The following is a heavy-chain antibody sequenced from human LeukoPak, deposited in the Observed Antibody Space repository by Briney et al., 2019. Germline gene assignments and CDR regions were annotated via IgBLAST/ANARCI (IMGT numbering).Heavy chain of an antibody. V-gene: IGHV3-21*01. CDR1: GFTFSSYS. Sequence: GGSLRLSCAASGFTFSSYSMNWVRQAPGKGLEWVSSISSSSSYIYYADSVKGRFTISRDNAKNSLYLQMNSLRAEDTAVYYCARDRQYYDFWSGYYTLYYFDYWGQGTLVTVSS. D-gene: IGHD3-3*01. J-gene: IGHJ4*02. CDR2: ISSSSSYI. CDR3: ARDRQYYDFWSGYYTLYYFDY.